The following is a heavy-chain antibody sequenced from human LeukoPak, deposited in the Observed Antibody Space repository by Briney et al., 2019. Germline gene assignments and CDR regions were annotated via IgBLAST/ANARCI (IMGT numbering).Heavy chain of an antibody. V-gene: IGHV1-2*02. CDR1: GYSFTSYY. CDR2: INPNSGGT. D-gene: IGHD3-16*01. CDR3: ARDWAVDF. Sequence: GASVKASCKASGYSFTSYYMHWVRQAPGQGLEWMGWINPNSGGTKYAQKFQGRVTMTRDTSISTAYLELSRMTSDDTAVYYCARDWAVDFWGQGTLVTVSS. J-gene: IGHJ4*02.